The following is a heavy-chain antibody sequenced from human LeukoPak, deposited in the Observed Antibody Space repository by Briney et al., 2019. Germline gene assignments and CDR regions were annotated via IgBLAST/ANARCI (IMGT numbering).Heavy chain of an antibody. CDR1: GFSFNTYS. V-gene: IGHV3-21*01. Sequence: PGGSLRLSCAASGFSFNTYSMNWVRQAPGKGLEWVSSISSSSGHIFYADSVKGRFSTSRDNAKNSLYLQMNSLRVEDPAVYYCTSRYCTTTNCYSFDNWGQGTLVTVSS. J-gene: IGHJ3*02. CDR3: TSRYCTTTNCYSFDN. CDR2: ISSSSGHI. D-gene: IGHD2-2*01.